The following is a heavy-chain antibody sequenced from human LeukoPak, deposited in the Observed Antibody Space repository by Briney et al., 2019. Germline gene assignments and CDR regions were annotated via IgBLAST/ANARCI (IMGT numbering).Heavy chain of an antibody. CDR2: IKQDGSEK. Sequence: GGSLRLFCAASGFTFSSYRMSWVRQAPGKGLEWVANIKQDGSEKYYVDSVKGRFTISRDNAKNSLYLQMNSLRAEDTAVYYCARVMERAYDFWSDDYMDVWGKGTTVTVSS. J-gene: IGHJ6*03. CDR3: ARVMERAYDFWSDDYMDV. D-gene: IGHD3-3*01. V-gene: IGHV3-7*01. CDR1: GFTFSSYR.